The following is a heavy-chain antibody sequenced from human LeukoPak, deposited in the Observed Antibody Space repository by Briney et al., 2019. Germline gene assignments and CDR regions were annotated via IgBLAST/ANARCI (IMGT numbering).Heavy chain of an antibody. V-gene: IGHV3-21*01. Sequence: GGSLRLSCAASGFTFSSYSMNWARQAPGKGLEWVSSISSSSSYIYYADSVKGRFTISRDNAKNSLYLQMNSLRAEDTAVYYCARAGVAAAGAFDYWGQGTLVTVSS. CDR2: ISSSSSYI. D-gene: IGHD6-13*01. CDR3: ARAGVAAAGAFDY. CDR1: GFTFSSYS. J-gene: IGHJ4*02.